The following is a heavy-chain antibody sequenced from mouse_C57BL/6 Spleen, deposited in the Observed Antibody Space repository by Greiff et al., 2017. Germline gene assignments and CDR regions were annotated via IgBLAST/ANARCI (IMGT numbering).Heavy chain of an antibody. CDR3: ARGYGTRGAWFAY. V-gene: IGHV1-42*01. J-gene: IGHJ3*01. CDR2: INHSTGGT. CDR1: GYSFTGYY. D-gene: IGHD2-10*02. Sequence: VLLQQSGPGLVQPGASVRISCKASGYSFTGYYMNWVQQSPEKSLEWIGEINHSTGGTTYNQKFKAKATLTVDKSSCTAYMQLKRLTSEHSAVYYGARGYGTRGAWFAYWGQGTLVTVSA.